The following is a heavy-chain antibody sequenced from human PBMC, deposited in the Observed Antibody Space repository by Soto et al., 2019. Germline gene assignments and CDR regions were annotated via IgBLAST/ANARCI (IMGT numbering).Heavy chain of an antibody. V-gene: IGHV3-23*01. Sequence: EVQLLESGGGLVQPGGSLRLSCTASGFTFISYAMSWVRQSPGKGLEWVSAISASGDTTYDADSVKGRFTISRDNSKNTLYLQRNSLRADDTAVYFCVQDPYDKIWGSYVRYFDHWGQGTLVTVSS. D-gene: IGHD3-16*01. J-gene: IGHJ4*02. CDR3: VQDPYDKIWGSYVRYFDH. CDR2: ISASGDTT. CDR1: GFTFISYA.